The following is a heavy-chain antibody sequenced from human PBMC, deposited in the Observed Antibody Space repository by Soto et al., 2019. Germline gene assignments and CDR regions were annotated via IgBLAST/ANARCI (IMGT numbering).Heavy chain of an antibody. CDR1: GFTFGDYA. CDR3: ARDPPSYADYYYYGMDV. Sequence: GGSLRLSCTASGFTFGDYAMNWVRQAPGKGLEWVSYISSSSSTIYYADSVKGRFTISRDNAKNSLYLQMNSLRAEDTAVYYCARDPPSYADYYYYGMDVWGQGTTVTVSS. V-gene: IGHV3-48*01. J-gene: IGHJ6*02. CDR2: ISSSSSTI.